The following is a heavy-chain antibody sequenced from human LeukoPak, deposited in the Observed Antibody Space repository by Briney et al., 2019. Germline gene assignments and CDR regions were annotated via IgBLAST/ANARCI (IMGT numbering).Heavy chain of an antibody. D-gene: IGHD3/OR15-3a*01. Sequence: SETLSLTCTVSGGSISSGDYYWSWIRQPPGKGLEWIGYIYYSGTIYYNPSLMSRVTISMDTSRNQLSLRLSSVTAADTAIYYCARDFRGGTGGLDYWGQGTLVTVSS. V-gene: IGHV4-30-4*01. CDR2: IYYSGTI. CDR1: GGSISSGDYY. J-gene: IGHJ4*01. CDR3: ARDFRGGTGGLDY.